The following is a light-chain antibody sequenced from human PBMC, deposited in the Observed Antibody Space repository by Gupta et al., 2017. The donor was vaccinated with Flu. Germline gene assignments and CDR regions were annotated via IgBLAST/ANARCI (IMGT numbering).Light chain of an antibody. CDR3: QQYDNLPMYT. CDR1: QDISNY. CDR2: DAS. J-gene: IGKJ2*01. V-gene: IGKV1-33*01. Sequence: DNQLSPSPSSLSASVGDRVTITCQASQDISNYLNWYQQKPGKAPKLLIYDASNLETGVPSRFSGSGSGTDFTFTISSLQPEDIATYYCQQYDNLPMYTFGQGTKLEIK.